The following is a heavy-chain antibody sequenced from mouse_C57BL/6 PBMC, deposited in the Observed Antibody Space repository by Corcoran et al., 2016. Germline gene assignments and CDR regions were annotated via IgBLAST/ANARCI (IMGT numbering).Heavy chain of an antibody. Sequence: EVQLQQSGPELVKPGASVKIPCKASGYTFTDYNMDWVKQSHGKSLEWIGDINPNNGGTIYNQKFKGKATLTVDKYSSTDYMELRSLTSEDTAVYYCGRRDPYYRNYWYFDVWGTGTTVTVSS. CDR3: GRRDPYYRNYWYFDV. CDR1: GYTFTDYN. V-gene: IGHV1-18*01. CDR2: INPNNGGT. J-gene: IGHJ1*03. D-gene: IGHD2-14*01.